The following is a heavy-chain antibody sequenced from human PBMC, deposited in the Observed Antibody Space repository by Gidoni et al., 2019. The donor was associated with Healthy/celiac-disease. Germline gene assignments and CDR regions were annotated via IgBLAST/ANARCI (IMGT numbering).Heavy chain of an antibody. CDR3: ARDLRPGSYSFPFDS. CDR2: ISYDGTDK. V-gene: IGHV3-30*04. Sequence: QVLLVESGGGVVQPGRSLSLPCPAPGFIFPISSMHWVRQAPGKGLEWVAVISYDGTDKYNGDSVKGRFTISRDDSSNTVYLQMNSLKTEDTAVYYCARDLRPGSYSFPFDSWGQGTLVTVSS. D-gene: IGHD2-15*01. J-gene: IGHJ4*02. CDR1: GFIFPISS.